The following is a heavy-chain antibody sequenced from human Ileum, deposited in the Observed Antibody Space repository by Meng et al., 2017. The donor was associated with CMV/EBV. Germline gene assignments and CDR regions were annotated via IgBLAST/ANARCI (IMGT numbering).Heavy chain of an antibody. CDR3: ARPMGAAGTGFDP. J-gene: IGHJ5*02. CDR1: GCTFSSYN. CDR2: ILYDGSNK. D-gene: IGHD6-13*01. V-gene: IGHV3-30-3*01. Sequence: CTASGCTFSSYNMHGVLQDPGKGREWVVGILYDGSNKYYADPVKRRFIIFRDNSKNTLYVQMNTLITEDTAVYYCARPMGAAGTGFDPWGQGTLVTVSS.